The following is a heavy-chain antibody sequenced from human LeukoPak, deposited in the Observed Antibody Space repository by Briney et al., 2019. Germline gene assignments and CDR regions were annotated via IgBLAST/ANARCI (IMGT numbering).Heavy chain of an antibody. CDR2: IKEDGSEI. D-gene: IGHD2-21*01. V-gene: IGHV3-7*05. CDR3: ASQFWWAAVVGPALDC. Sequence: GGSLRLSCAASGFTFSNYWMSWVRQAPGKGLEWVANIKEDGSEIYYVDSVKGRFTISRDNAKNSLYLQMSSLRAEDTAVYHCASQFWWAAVVGPALDCWGQGSLVTVSS. J-gene: IGHJ4*02. CDR1: GFTFSNYW.